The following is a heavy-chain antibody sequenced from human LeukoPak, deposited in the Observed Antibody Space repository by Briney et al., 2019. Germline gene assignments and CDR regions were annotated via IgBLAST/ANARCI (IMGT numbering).Heavy chain of an antibody. CDR3: ARDLGYFGSGTYARDYYHYMAV. CDR2: IGGYNGNT. CDR1: GYTFTSYG. D-gene: IGHD3-10*01. J-gene: IGHJ6*03. Sequence: ASVKVSCKASGYTFTSYGISWVRQAPGQGLEWMGWIGGYNGNTDYAQMFQGRVTVTTDTSTSTAYMELRGLRSDDTAVYYCARDLGYFGSGTYARDYYHYMAVWGKGTTVTVSS. V-gene: IGHV1-18*01.